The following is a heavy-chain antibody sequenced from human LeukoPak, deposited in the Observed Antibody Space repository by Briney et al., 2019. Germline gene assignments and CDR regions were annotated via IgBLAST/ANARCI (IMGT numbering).Heavy chain of an antibody. CDR3: ARDPSEMATIMGDY. CDR2: ISYDGSNK. J-gene: IGHJ4*02. D-gene: IGHD5-24*01. Sequence: PGRSLRLSCAASGFTFSSYGMHWVRQAPGKGLEWVAVISYDGSNKYYADSVKGRFTISRDNSKNTLYLQMNSLRAEDTAVYYCARDPSEMATIMGDYWGQGTLVTVSS. CDR1: GFTFSSYG. V-gene: IGHV3-30*03.